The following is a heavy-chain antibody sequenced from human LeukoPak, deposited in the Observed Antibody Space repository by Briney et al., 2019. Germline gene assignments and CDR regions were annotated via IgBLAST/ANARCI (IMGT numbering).Heavy chain of an antibody. CDR1: GFTFSSYP. CDR2: ISASADNT. D-gene: IGHD3-16*01. J-gene: IGHJ4*02. Sequence: GGSLRLSCAVSGFTFSSYPMSWVRQAPGKGLEWVSAISASADNTYYADSVKGRFTISRDNSKNTLYLQMNSLRAEDTAVYYCAKDPPHVSWLFDYWGQGTLVTVSS. V-gene: IGHV3-23*01. CDR3: AKDPPHVSWLFDY.